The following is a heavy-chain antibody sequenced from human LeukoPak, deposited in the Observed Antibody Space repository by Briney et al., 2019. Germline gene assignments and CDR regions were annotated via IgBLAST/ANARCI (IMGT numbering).Heavy chain of an antibody. D-gene: IGHD3-9*01. V-gene: IGHV1-2*02. Sequence: ASVKVSCKASGYTFTGYYMHWVRQAPGQGLEWMGWINPNSGGTNYAQKFQGGVTMTRDTSISTAYMELSRLRSDDTAVYYCARGGIQGYDILTGYYRGSGDYYFDYWGQGTLVTVSS. CDR1: GYTFTGYY. CDR3: ARGGIQGYDILTGYYRGSGDYYFDY. J-gene: IGHJ4*02. CDR2: INPNSGGT.